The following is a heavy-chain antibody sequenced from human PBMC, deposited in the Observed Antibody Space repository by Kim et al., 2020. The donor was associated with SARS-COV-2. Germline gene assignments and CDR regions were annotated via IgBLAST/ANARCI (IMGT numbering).Heavy chain of an antibody. CDR3: ARKNPYYDILTGYSGYYYYYGMDV. D-gene: IGHD3-9*01. J-gene: IGHJ6*02. V-gene: IGHV1-3*01. Sequence: ASVKVSCKASGYTFTSYAMHWVRQAPGQRLEWMGWINAGNGNTKYSQKFQGRVTITRDTSASTAYMELSSLRSEDTAVYYCARKNPYYDILTGYSGYYYYYGMDVWGQGTTVTVSS. CDR2: INAGNGNT. CDR1: GYTFTSYA.